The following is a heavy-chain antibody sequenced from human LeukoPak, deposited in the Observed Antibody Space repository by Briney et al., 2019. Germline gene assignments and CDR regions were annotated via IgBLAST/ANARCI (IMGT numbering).Heavy chain of an antibody. V-gene: IGHV3-74*01. CDR3: ASRAWFGELYIDY. D-gene: IGHD3-10*01. Sequence: GGSLRLSCAASGFTFSSYWMHWVRQAPGKGLVWVSRINSDGSSTSYADSVKGRFTISRDNAKNTLYLQMNSLRAEDTAVYYCASRAWFGELYIDYWGQGTLVTASS. CDR2: INSDGSST. J-gene: IGHJ4*02. CDR1: GFTFSSYW.